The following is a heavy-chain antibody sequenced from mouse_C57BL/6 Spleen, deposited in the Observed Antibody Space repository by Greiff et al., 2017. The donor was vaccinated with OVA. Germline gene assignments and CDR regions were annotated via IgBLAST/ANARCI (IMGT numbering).Heavy chain of an antibody. V-gene: IGHV1-26*01. Sequence: EVQLQQSGPELVKPGASVKISCKASGYTFTDYYMNWVKQSHGQSLEWIGDINPNNGGTSYNQKFKGKATLTVDKSSSTAYMELRSLTSEDSAVYYWARKRVYYDYERGCDYWGQGTTLTVSS. D-gene: IGHD2-4*01. CDR3: ARKRVYYDYERGCDY. CDR1: GYTFTDYY. CDR2: INPNNGGT. J-gene: IGHJ2*01.